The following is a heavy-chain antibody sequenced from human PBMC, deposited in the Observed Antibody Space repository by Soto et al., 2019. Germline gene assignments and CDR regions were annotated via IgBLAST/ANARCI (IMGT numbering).Heavy chain of an antibody. CDR3: ARLVYDTRLNYMYFDF. CDR2: IFHDGTA. Sequence: GPGPGRTSEPLARTWSGSGVSLTSGNWWTWVRQSPQRGLEYIGEIFHDGTANYYPSFERRVAMSVDTSRNQFSLKLTSVTAADTAVYFCARLVYDTRLNYMYFDFWGPGTLVTV. D-gene: IGHD3-10*01. J-gene: IGHJ4*02. CDR1: GVSLTSGNW. V-gene: IGHV4-4*02.